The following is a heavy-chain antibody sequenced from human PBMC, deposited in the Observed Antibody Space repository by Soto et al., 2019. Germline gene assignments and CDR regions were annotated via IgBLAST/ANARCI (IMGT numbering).Heavy chain of an antibody. CDR3: AKDQDIVVVVAATPLGY. J-gene: IGHJ4*02. V-gene: IGHV3-7*03. CDR2: INKDGSGR. Sequence: PGGSLRLSCAASGFTFSDYWMTWARQAPGKGLEWLANINKDGSGRYYVDSVKGRFTISRDDAKNTLYLQMNSLGVEDTAAYYCAKDQDIVVVVAATPLGYWGQGTQVTVSS. CDR1: GFTFSDYW. D-gene: IGHD2-15*01.